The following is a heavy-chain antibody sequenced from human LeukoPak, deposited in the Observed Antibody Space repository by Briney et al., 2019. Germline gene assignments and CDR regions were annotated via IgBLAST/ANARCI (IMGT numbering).Heavy chain of an antibody. J-gene: IGHJ3*02. CDR1: GGSISSGDYY. D-gene: IGHD2-2*02. Sequence: PSETLSLTCTVSGGSISSGDYYWSWIRQPPGKGLEWIGYIYYSGSTNYNPSLKSRVTISVDTSKNQFSLKLSSVTAADTAVYYCARGDIVVVPAAILNGAFDIWGQGTMVTVSS. CDR2: IYYSGST. CDR3: ARGDIVVVPAAILNGAFDI. V-gene: IGHV4-61*08.